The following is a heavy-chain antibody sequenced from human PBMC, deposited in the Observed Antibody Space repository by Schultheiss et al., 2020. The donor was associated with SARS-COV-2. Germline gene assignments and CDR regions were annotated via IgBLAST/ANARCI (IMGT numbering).Heavy chain of an antibody. V-gene: IGHV4-34*01. CDR1: GGSFSGYY. CDR3: ARGGIVATRPLFDY. Sequence: SQTLSLTCAVYGGSFSGYYWSWIRQPPGKGLEWIGEINHSGSNNYNPSLKSRVTISVDTSKNQFSLKLSSVTAADTAVYYCARGGIVATRPLFDYWGQGTLVTVSS. J-gene: IGHJ4*02. CDR2: INHSGSN. D-gene: IGHD5-12*01.